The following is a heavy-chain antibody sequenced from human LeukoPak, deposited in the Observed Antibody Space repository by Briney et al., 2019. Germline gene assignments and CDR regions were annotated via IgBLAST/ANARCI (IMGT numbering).Heavy chain of an antibody. V-gene: IGHV3-48*03. Sequence: GGSLRLSCAGSGFTFSSYEMNWVRQAPGKGLEWVSYISESGSPIYYADSVKGRFTISRDDAKNSLYLQMNSLRAEDTAVYYCARDPAGDYWGQGTLVTVSS. J-gene: IGHJ4*02. CDR1: GFTFSSYE. D-gene: IGHD6-25*01. CDR2: ISESGSPI. CDR3: ARDPAGDY.